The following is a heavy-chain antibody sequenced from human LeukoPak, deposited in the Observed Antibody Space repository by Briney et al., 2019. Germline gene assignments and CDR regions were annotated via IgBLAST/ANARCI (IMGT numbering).Heavy chain of an antibody. CDR2: ISAYNGNT. CDR3: AREGPRYCSGGSCIRPNWFDP. Sequence: GASVKVPCKASGYTFTSYGISWVRQAPGQGLEWMGWISAYNGNTNYAQKLQGRVTMTTDTSTSTAYMELRSLRSDDTAVYYCAREGPRYCSGGSCIRPNWFDPWGQGTLVTVSS. J-gene: IGHJ5*02. CDR1: GYTFTSYG. D-gene: IGHD2-15*01. V-gene: IGHV1-18*04.